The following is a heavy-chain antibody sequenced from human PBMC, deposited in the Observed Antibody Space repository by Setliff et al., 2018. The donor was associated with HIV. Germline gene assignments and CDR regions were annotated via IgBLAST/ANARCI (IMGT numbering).Heavy chain of an antibody. J-gene: IGHJ4*02. Sequence: PSETLSLTCTVSATSIRSHYWSWIRQSPGKGLEWIGNFYYTGSTAYNPSFKSRVTISLDKSNNQISLNLSSATAADTAVYYCARHTVFVRYFDHWGQGMLVTVSS. CDR3: ARHTVFVRYFDH. CDR2: FYYTGST. V-gene: IGHV4-59*11. CDR1: ATSIRSHY. D-gene: IGHD2-2*02.